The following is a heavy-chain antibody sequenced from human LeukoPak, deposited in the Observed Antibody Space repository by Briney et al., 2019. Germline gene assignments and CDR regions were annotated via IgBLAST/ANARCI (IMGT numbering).Heavy chain of an antibody. CDR2: ISLNRGSI. CDR1: GFSFDDYA. CDR3: VKDIGSGRYFEYDGFDI. Sequence: PGRSLRLSCAGSGFSFDDYAMHWVRQVPGKGLEWVSSISLNRGSIGYADSVKGRFSISRDNAKNSVYLQMDSLGAEDMALYYCVKDIGSGRYFEYDGFDIWGQGTMVTVSS. D-gene: IGHD3-9*01. J-gene: IGHJ3*02. V-gene: IGHV3-9*03.